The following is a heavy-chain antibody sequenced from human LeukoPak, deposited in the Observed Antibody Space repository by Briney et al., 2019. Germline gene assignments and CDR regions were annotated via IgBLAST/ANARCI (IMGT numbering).Heavy chain of an antibody. CDR1: GFTFSSYA. D-gene: IGHD5-18*01. CDR3: ANSARGYSYGYFDY. V-gene: IGHV3-23*01. CDR2: ISGSGGST. Sequence: GGSLRLSCAASGFTFSSYAMSWVRQAPGEGLEWVSAISGSGGSTYYADSVKGRFTISRDNSKNTLYLQMNSLRAEDTAVYYCANSARGYSYGYFDYWGQGTLVTVSS. J-gene: IGHJ4*02.